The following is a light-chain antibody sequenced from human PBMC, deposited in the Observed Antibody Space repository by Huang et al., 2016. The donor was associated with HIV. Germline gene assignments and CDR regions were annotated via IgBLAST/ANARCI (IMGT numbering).Light chain of an antibody. CDR1: RNIYSY. CDR3: QQYDSLPRT. Sequence: DIQMTQSPSSLSAAIGDRVTITCRGSRNIYSYLNWYQHRPGKAPKLLVYDAANLEVGGPSRFSGSGSGRNFTLIISSLQPEDFATYYCQQYDSLPRTFGPGTKVDI. J-gene: IGKJ3*01. V-gene: IGKV1-33*01. CDR2: DAA.